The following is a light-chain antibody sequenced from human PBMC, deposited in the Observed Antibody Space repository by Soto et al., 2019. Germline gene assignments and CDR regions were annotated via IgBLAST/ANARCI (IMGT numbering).Light chain of an antibody. CDR2: DDN. CDR3: GTWDSSLSARV. J-gene: IGLJ3*02. CDR1: SSNIGSNY. V-gene: IGLV1-51*01. Sequence: QAVVTQPPSVSAAPGQKVTISCSGSSSNIGSNYVSWYQQLPGTAPKLLIYDDNKRPSGIPDRFSGSKSGTSATLGITGLQTGDEADYYCGTWDSSLSARVFGGGTKLNVL.